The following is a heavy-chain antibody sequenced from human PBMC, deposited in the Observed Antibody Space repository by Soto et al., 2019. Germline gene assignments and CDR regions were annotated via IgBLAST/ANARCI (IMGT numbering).Heavy chain of an antibody. J-gene: IGHJ4*02. V-gene: IGHV3-53*01. Sequence: GGSLRLSCAASGFIVTSNYMSWVRQAPGKGLEWVSVIYSDGTTNYAESVKGRFTISRDNSKNTVFLQMSSLRAEDTAVYYCAKGAPGASSGLFESWGQGTLVTVSS. D-gene: IGHD3-10*01. CDR3: AKGAPGASSGLFES. CDR2: IYSDGTT. CDR1: GFIVTSNY.